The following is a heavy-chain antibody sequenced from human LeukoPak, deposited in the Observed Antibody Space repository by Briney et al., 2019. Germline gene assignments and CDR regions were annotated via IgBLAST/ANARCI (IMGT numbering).Heavy chain of an antibody. CDR1: GFTFSSYW. Sequence: GGSLRLSCAASGFTFSSYWMNWARQAPGKGLEWVASINHNGNVNYYVDSVKGRFTISRDNAKNSLYLQMSNLRAEDTAVYFCARGGGSDVWDQGATVTVSS. CDR3: ARGGGSDV. J-gene: IGHJ6*02. V-gene: IGHV3-7*03. D-gene: IGHD2-15*01. CDR2: INHNGNVN.